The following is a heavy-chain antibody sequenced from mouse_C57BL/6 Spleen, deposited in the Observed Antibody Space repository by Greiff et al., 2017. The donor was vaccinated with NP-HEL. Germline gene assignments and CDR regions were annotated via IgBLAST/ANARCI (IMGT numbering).Heavy chain of an antibody. CDR3: AREFYYYGTLAAGAMDY. CDR2: INPSNGGT. CDR1: GYTFTSYW. D-gene: IGHD1-1*01. Sequence: VQLQQPGTDLVKPGASVKLSCKASGYTFTSYWMHWVKQRPGQGLEWIGNINPSNGGTNYNEKFKSKATLTVDKSSSTAYMQLSSLTSEDSAVYYCAREFYYYGTLAAGAMDYWGQGTSVTVSS. V-gene: IGHV1-53*01. J-gene: IGHJ4*01.